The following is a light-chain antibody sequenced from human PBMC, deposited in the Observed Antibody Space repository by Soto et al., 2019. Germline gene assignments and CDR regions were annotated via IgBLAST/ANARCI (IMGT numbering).Light chain of an antibody. CDR1: QSISSW. Sequence: DIQMTQSPSTLSASVGDRVTITCRASQSISSWLAWYQQKTGKAPKLLIYKASSLESGVPSRFIGGGSGTEFTLTISSLQPDDFATYYCQQYNSYPWTFGQGTKVEIK. CDR2: KAS. J-gene: IGKJ1*01. V-gene: IGKV1-5*03. CDR3: QQYNSYPWT.